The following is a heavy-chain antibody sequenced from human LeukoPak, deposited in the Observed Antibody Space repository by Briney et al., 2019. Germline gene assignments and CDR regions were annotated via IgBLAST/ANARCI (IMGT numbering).Heavy chain of an antibody. CDR1: GFTFSSYA. CDR3: AKGGENTLDYYYYGMDV. D-gene: IGHD2-21*01. V-gene: IGHV3-23*01. J-gene: IGHJ6*01. Sequence: GGSLRLSCAASGFTFSSYAMSWLRQAPGKGLEWVSAISCSGGSTYYADSVKGRFTISRDNSKNTLYLQMNSLRADDTAVYYCAKGGENTLDYYYYGMDVWGQGTTVTVSS. CDR2: ISCSGGST.